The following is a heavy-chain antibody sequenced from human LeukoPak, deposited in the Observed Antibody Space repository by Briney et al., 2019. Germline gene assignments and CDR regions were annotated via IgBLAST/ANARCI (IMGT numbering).Heavy chain of an antibody. J-gene: IGHJ6*03. CDR1: GGSLSSYY. V-gene: IGHV4-4*07. CDR2: VYTSGST. D-gene: IGHD2-2*01. CDR3: ARALGYCSTTSCEYYYYMDV. Sequence: SETLSLTCTVSGGSLSSYYWSWIRQPAGKGLEWIGRVYTSGSTNYNPSLKSRVTMSIDTSKNQFSLEVSSVTAADTAVYYCARALGYCSTTSCEYYYYMDVWGKGTTVTVSS.